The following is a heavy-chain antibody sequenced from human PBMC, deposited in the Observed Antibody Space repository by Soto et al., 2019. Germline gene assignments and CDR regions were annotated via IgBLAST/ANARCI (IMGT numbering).Heavy chain of an antibody. CDR2: IYYSGST. CDR1: GGSISSGGYY. J-gene: IGHJ4*02. Sequence: QVQLQESGPGLVKPSQTLSLTCTVSGGSISSGGYYWSWIRQHPGKGLEWIGYIYYSGSTYYNPSLKSRVTISVDTSKNKFSLKLSSVTAADTAVYYCARDRGILTGYYMIDYWGQGTLVTVSS. D-gene: IGHD3-9*01. CDR3: ARDRGILTGYYMIDY. V-gene: IGHV4-31*03.